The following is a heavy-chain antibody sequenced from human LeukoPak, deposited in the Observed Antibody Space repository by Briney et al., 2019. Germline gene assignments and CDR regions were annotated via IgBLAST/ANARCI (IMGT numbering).Heavy chain of an antibody. J-gene: IGHJ4*02. CDR1: GGIFSSYA. Sequence: SVKVSCKASGGIFSSYAINWVRQAPGQGLEWMGRIIPTFGSANYAQKFQGRVTITADKSTRTAYMELSSLRSEDTALYYCAKGSRLREGGSYRFWGQGTLVTVSS. CDR3: AKGSRLREGGSYRF. D-gene: IGHD3-16*02. V-gene: IGHV1-69*06. CDR2: IIPTFGSA.